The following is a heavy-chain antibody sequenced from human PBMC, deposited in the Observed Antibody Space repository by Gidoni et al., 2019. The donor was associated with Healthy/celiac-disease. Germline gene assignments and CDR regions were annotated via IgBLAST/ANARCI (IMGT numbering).Heavy chain of an antibody. CDR1: GFTFSSYA. D-gene: IGHD1-26*01. CDR3: ASPRKQWELPFDFDY. Sequence: QVQLVESGGGVVQPGRSLRLSCAASGFTFSSYAMHWVRQAPGKGLEWVAVISYDGSNKYYADSVKGRFTISRDNSKNTLYLQMNSLRAEDTAVYYCASPRKQWELPFDFDYWGQGTLVTVSS. CDR2: ISYDGSNK. J-gene: IGHJ4*02. V-gene: IGHV3-30-3*01.